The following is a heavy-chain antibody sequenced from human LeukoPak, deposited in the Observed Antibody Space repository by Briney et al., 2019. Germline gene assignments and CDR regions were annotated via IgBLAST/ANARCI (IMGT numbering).Heavy chain of an antibody. V-gene: IGHV1-24*01. D-gene: IGHD4-17*01. CDR2: FDPEDGET. Sequence: GASVKVSCKVSGYTLTELSMHWVRQAPGKGLEWMGGFDPEDGETIYAQKFQGRVTMTEDTSTDTAYMELSSLRSEDTAVYYCAKMTTVTTWASNAFDIWGQGTMVTVSS. CDR3: AKMTTVTTWASNAFDI. J-gene: IGHJ3*02. CDR1: GYTLTELS.